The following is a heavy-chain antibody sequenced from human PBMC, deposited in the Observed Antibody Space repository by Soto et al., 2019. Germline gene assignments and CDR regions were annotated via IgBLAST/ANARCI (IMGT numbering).Heavy chain of an antibody. Sequence: EVQLLESGGGLVQPGGSLRLSCVASGFTFSSYAMSWVRQAPGKGLEWVSGISGNGDFTYYADSVKGRFTISRDNSKNTLSLQMNSLRAEDTALYYCAKGFDFWSGPPFDYWGQGTLVTVSS. D-gene: IGHD3-3*01. CDR1: GFTFSSYA. CDR2: ISGNGDFT. CDR3: AKGFDFWSGPPFDY. V-gene: IGHV3-23*01. J-gene: IGHJ4*02.